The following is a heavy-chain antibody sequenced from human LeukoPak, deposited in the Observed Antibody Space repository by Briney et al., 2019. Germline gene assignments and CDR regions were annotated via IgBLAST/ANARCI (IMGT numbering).Heavy chain of an antibody. J-gene: IGHJ6*03. CDR2: ISAYNGNT. Sequence: GASVKVSCKASGYTFTSYGISWVRQAPGQGLEWMGWISAYNGNTNYAQKLQGRVTMTTDTSTSTAYMELRSLRSDDTAVYYCARGDAGCSSTSCYDYYMDVWGKGTTVTISS. CDR3: ARGDAGCSSTSCYDYYMDV. V-gene: IGHV1-18*01. D-gene: IGHD2-2*01. CDR1: GYTFTSYG.